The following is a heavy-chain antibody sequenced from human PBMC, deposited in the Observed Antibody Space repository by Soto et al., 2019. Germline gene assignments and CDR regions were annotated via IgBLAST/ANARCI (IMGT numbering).Heavy chain of an antibody. V-gene: IGHV4-39*01. D-gene: IGHD3-3*01. CDR2: IYYSGST. Sequence: QLQLQESGPGLVKPSETLSLTCTVSGGSIRSSSYYWGWIRQPPGKGLEWIGSIYYSGSTYYNPPLKSRVTISVDTSKNQFSLKLRSVTAADTAVYYCARHPQRITIAANWGQGTLVTVSS. CDR1: GGSIRSSSYY. CDR3: ARHPQRITIAAN. J-gene: IGHJ4*02.